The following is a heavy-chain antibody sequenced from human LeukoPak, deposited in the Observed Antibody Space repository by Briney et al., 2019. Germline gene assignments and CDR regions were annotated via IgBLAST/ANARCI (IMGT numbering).Heavy chain of an antibody. CDR3: ARAHIREVVAATVNWFDP. CDR2: IIPIFGTA. V-gene: IGHV1-69*01. D-gene: IGHD2-15*01. CDR1: GGTFSSYA. J-gene: IGHJ5*02. Sequence: WASVEVSCKASGGTFSSYAISWVRQAPGQGLEWMGGIIPIFGTANYAQKFQGRVTITADESTSTAYMELSSLRSEDTAVYHCARAHIREVVAATVNWFDPWGQGTLVTVSS.